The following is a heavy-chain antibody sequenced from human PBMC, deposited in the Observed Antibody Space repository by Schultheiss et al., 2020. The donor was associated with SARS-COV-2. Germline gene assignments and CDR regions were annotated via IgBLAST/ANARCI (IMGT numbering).Heavy chain of an antibody. Sequence: GESLKISCAASGFTFSNYAMHWVRQAPGKGLEWVAVISYDGSNKYYADSVKGRFTISRDNSKNTLYLQMNSLRAEDTAVYYCARDRTGNSGGHFDLWGRGTLVTVSS. D-gene: IGHD5-12*01. CDR1: GFTFSNYA. CDR3: ARDRTGNSGGHFDL. J-gene: IGHJ2*01. V-gene: IGHV3-30*04. CDR2: ISYDGSNK.